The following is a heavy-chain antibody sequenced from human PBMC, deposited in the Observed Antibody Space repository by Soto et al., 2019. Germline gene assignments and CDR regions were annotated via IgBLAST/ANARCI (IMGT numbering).Heavy chain of an antibody. Sequence: QITLKESGPTLVKPTQTLTLTCTFSGFSLSTSEVAVGWIRQPPGKALEWVALIYWDDDKRYSPSLKSRLTITKDTSKNQVVLTMTNMDPVDTGTYYCVRDSSGYDGFDYWGQGTLVTVSS. J-gene: IGHJ4*02. V-gene: IGHV2-5*04. CDR2: IYWDDDK. D-gene: IGHD3-22*01. CDR1: GFSLSTSEVA. CDR3: VRDSSGYDGFDY.